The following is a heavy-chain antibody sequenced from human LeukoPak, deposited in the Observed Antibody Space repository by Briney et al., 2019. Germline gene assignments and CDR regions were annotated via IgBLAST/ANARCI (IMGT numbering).Heavy chain of an antibody. V-gene: IGHV3-48*03. CDR1: GFTFRSYE. D-gene: IGHD5-18*01. CDR3: ARADRLGYSYGLFDI. J-gene: IGHJ4*02. Sequence: PGGPMRLSCAAPGFTFRSYEMNWVRQARGQGLEWVSYISSSGNTILYADSVKGRFTISRDNAKISLFLQMNSLRAEDPAVYYCARADRLGYSYGLFDIWGQGTLVTVSS. CDR2: ISSSGNTI.